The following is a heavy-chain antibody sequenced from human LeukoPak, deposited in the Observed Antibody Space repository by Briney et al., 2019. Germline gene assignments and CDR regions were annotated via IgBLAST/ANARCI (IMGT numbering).Heavy chain of an antibody. V-gene: IGHV3-48*01. CDR1: GFTFSSYS. Sequence: PGGSLRLSCAASGFTFSSYSMNWVRRAPGKGLEWVSYISSSSSTIYYADSVKGRFTISRDNAKNSLYLQLNSLRAEDTAVYYCARGYSGYDGGYWGQGTLVTVSS. D-gene: IGHD5-12*01. CDR3: ARGYSGYDGGY. CDR2: ISSSSSTI. J-gene: IGHJ4*02.